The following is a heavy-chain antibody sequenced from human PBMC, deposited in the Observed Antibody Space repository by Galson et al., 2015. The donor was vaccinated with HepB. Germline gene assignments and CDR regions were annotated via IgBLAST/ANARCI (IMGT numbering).Heavy chain of an antibody. CDR2: ISYDGSNR. CDR1: GFTFSSYG. CDR3: AREGLLWFGESHFDP. J-gene: IGHJ5*02. V-gene: IGHV3-30*03. D-gene: IGHD3-10*01. Sequence: SLRLSCAASGFTFSSYGMHWVRQAPGKGLEWVAVISYDGSNRYYADSVKGRFTISRDNSKNTLYLQMNSLRAEDTAVYYCAREGLLWFGESHFDPWGQGTLVTVSS.